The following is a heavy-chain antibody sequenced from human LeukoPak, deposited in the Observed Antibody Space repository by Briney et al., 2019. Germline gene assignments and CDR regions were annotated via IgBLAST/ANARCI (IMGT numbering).Heavy chain of an antibody. Sequence: GGSLRLSCTASGFRFGGYSIHWVRQAPGKGLEWLSYISVSGTIHADSVTGRVTVSRDNAKNSLYLQMNSLRAEDTAVYYCARIRGSTLPISYMDVWGKGTTVTVSS. CDR1: GFRFGGYS. CDR3: ARIRGSTLPISYMDV. J-gene: IGHJ6*03. V-gene: IGHV3-48*04. CDR2: ISVSGT. D-gene: IGHD6-13*01.